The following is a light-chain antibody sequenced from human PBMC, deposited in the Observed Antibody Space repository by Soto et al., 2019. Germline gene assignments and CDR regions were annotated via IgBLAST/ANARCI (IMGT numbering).Light chain of an antibody. Sequence: EIVLTQSPGTLSLSPGERATLSCRASQSISSSSLAWYQQKPGQAPALLIYDASSRATGIPDRFVGRGSGTDFTLTISRLVPEDFEVYYCQHYDSSPFTFGQGTRLEIK. CDR1: QSISSSS. CDR2: DAS. CDR3: QHYDSSPFT. J-gene: IGKJ5*01. V-gene: IGKV3-20*01.